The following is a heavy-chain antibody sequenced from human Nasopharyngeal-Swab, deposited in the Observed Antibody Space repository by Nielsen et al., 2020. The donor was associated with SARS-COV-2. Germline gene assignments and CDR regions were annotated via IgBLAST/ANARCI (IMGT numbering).Heavy chain of an antibody. D-gene: IGHD2-21*02. Sequence: SETLSLTCTVSGGSVSSGSYYWSWIRQPPGKGLEWIGYIYYSGSTNCNPSLKSRVTISVDTSKNQFSLKLSSVTAADTAVYYCARGRAYCGGDCYSRFDYWGQGTLVTVSS. V-gene: IGHV4-61*01. CDR1: GGSVSSGSYY. CDR2: IYYSGST. J-gene: IGHJ4*02. CDR3: ARGRAYCGGDCYSRFDY.